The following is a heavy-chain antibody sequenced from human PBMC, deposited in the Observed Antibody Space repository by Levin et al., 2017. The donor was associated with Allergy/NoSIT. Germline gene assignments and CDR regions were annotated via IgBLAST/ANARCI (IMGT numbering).Heavy chain of an antibody. CDR3: AREGRSGSYLDY. V-gene: IGHV3-48*02. CDR1: GFTFSSYS. CDR2: IVSSGGTT. Sequence: GESLKISCAASGFTFSSYSMNWVRQAPGKGLEWVSYIVSSGGTTYSADSVRGRFTISRDNAKNSLYLQMNSLRDEDTAVYYCAREGRSGSYLDYWGQGTLVTVSS. D-gene: IGHD1-26*01. J-gene: IGHJ4*02.